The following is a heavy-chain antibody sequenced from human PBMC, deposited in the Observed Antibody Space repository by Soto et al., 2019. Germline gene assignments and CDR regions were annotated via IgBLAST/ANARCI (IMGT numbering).Heavy chain of an antibody. V-gene: IGHV3-23*01. Sequence: GGSLRLSCAASGFTFGNHAMSWVRQATGKGLEWLSAISGSGGSTYYEDSVKGRFTISRDNSKNTLSLQMNSLRAEDTAVYYCAKSKFRAQLLSDAFDIWAQGTMVTVSS. CDR1: GFTFGNHA. CDR2: ISGSGGST. D-gene: IGHD2-2*01. J-gene: IGHJ3*02. CDR3: AKSKFRAQLLSDAFDI.